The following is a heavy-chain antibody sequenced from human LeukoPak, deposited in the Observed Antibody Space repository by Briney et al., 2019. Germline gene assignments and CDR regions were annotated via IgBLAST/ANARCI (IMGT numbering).Heavy chain of an antibody. CDR3: AKPTIPARPFLTYLYYYLDV. D-gene: IGHD6-6*01. CDR2: ICGPVDKT. Sequence: GRSLRLSCAASEFTFSSFAMSWVRQAPGRGLEWISSICGPVDKTHYTDSVKGRFTISRDNSKNTLYLYMNTLRAADTAVYYCAKPTIPARPFLTYLYYYLDVWGEGATVIVYS. V-gene: IGHV3-23*01. CDR1: EFTFSSFA. J-gene: IGHJ6*03.